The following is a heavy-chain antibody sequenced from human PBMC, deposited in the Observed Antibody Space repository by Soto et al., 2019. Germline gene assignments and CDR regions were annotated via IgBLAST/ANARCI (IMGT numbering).Heavy chain of an antibody. CDR1: GFTFSSYA. J-gene: IGHJ5*02. CDR2: ISGSGGST. CDR3: ARDIGGSVTNLGDPRGWFDP. Sequence: GGSLRLSCAASGFTFSSYAMSWVRQAPGKGLERVSAISGSGGSTYYADSVKGRFTISRDNSKNTLYLQMNSLRSDDTAVYYCARDIGGSVTNLGDPRGWFDPWGQGTLVTVSS. D-gene: IGHD4-17*01. V-gene: IGHV3-23*01.